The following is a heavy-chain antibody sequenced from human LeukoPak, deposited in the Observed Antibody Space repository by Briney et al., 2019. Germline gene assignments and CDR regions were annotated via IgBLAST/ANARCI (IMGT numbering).Heavy chain of an antibody. Sequence: GGSLRLSCAASGFTFSSYAMSWVRQAPGKRLEWVSAISGSGGSTYYADSVKGRFTISRDNSKNTLYLQMNSLRAEDTAVYYCAKDRGGRGSYDYWGQGTLVTVSS. J-gene: IGHJ4*02. CDR2: ISGSGGST. V-gene: IGHV3-23*01. CDR1: GFTFSSYA. CDR3: AKDRGGRGSYDY. D-gene: IGHD6-6*01.